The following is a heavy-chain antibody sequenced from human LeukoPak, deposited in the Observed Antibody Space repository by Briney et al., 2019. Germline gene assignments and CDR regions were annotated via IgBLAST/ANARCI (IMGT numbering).Heavy chain of an antibody. CDR3: ARDGLAAATLDWCFDL. CDR2: ISSSSSYI. V-gene: IGHV3-21*01. D-gene: IGHD2-15*01. CDR1: GFTFSSYS. J-gene: IGHJ2*01. Sequence: GGSLRLSCAASGFTFSSYSMNWVRQAPGKGLEWVSSISSSSSYIYYADSVKGRFTISRDNARNSLYLQMNSLRAEDTAVYYCARDGLAAATLDWCFDLWGRGTLVTVSS.